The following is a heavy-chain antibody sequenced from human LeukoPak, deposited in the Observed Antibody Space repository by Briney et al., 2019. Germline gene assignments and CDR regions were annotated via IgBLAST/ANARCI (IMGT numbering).Heavy chain of an antibody. D-gene: IGHD5-12*01. V-gene: IGHV3-30*04. CDR2: ISYEGSNK. CDR1: GFTLSSYA. CDR3: AKGGGYEGQYYYYYLDA. Sequence: GGSLTLSCAASGFTLSSYAMHWVRQAPGRGLEWVGVISYEGSNKYYADSVKGRFTISRENSKNTLYLQLKSLRAEDTAVYYCAKGGGYEGQYYYYYLDAWGKGNPVTISS. J-gene: IGHJ6*03.